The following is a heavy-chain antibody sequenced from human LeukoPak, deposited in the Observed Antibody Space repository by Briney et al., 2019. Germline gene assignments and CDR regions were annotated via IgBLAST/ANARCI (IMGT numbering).Heavy chain of an antibody. Sequence: HSGGSLRPSCAASGLTFRSYGMHWVRQAPGKGLEWVAFIWYDGSNKYYADSVKGRFTISRDNSRNTLFLQMNSLRVEDTAVYYCATDRATQYFDYWGQGTLVSVPS. CDR2: IWYDGSNK. CDR1: GLTFRSYG. CDR3: ATDRATQYFDY. V-gene: IGHV3-30*02. J-gene: IGHJ4*02. D-gene: IGHD2-15*01.